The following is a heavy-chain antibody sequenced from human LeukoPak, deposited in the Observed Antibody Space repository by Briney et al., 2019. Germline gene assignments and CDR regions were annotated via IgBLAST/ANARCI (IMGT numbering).Heavy chain of an antibody. CDR2: INNDGRST. J-gene: IGHJ3*02. Sequence: QPGGSLRLSCAASGFTFSSYWMHWVRQAPGEGLVWVSRINNDGRSTNDADSVKGRFTISGDNAKNTLYLQMNSLRAEDTAVYYCARVLVAGSRAFDIWGQGTMVTVSS. CDR1: GFTFSSYW. CDR3: ARVLVAGSRAFDI. V-gene: IGHV3-74*01.